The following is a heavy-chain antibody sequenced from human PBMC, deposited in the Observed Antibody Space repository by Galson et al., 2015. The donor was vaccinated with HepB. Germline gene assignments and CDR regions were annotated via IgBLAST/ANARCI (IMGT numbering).Heavy chain of an antibody. CDR1: GFTFSSYT. Sequence: SLRLSCAASGFTFSSYTMHWVRQAPGKGLEWVSSITSSSSYIYYAGSLKGRFTISRDNAKNSLYLQMNSLRAEDTAVYYCSRADLDAFDIWGQGTMVTVSS. CDR2: ITSSSSYI. CDR3: SRADLDAFDI. V-gene: IGHV3-21*01. J-gene: IGHJ3*02.